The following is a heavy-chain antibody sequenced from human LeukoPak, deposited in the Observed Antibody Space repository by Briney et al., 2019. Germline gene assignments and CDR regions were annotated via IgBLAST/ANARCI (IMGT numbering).Heavy chain of an antibody. CDR1: GFTFSSYG. J-gene: IGHJ4*02. D-gene: IGHD2-2*01. Sequence: GGSLRLSCAASGFTFSSYGMHWVRQAPGKGLEWVAVIWYDGSNKYYADSVKGRFTISRDISTDTLWLQMDSLRTEDTAVYYCAKGPLRGTAAAIDYWGQGTLVTVSS. CDR2: IWYDGSNK. CDR3: AKGPLRGTAAAIDY. V-gene: IGHV3-30*02.